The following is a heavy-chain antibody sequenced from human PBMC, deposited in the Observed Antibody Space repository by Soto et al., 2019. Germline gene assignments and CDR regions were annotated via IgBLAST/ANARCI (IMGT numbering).Heavy chain of an antibody. Sequence: EVQLVESGGGVVRPGGSLRLSCAASGFTFDDYGMSWVRQAPGKGLEWVSGINWNGGSTGYADSVKGRFTISRDNAKKSLYLQMNSLRAEDTALYHCSLDIGVWLAVWFDPWGQGNLVTVSS. CDR3: SLDIGVWLAVWFDP. J-gene: IGHJ5*02. CDR1: GFTFDDYG. D-gene: IGHD3-9*01. CDR2: INWNGGST. V-gene: IGHV3-20*01.